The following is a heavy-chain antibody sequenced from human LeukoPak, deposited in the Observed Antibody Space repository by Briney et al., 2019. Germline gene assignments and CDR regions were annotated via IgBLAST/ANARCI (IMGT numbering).Heavy chain of an antibody. CDR2: IIPIFGTA. CDR1: GGTFSSYA. J-gene: IGHJ4*02. V-gene: IGHV1-69*05. CDR3: ARGGRREFSRVPIGSFDY. D-gene: IGHD3-10*01. Sequence: SVEVSCKASGGTFSSYAISWVRQAPGRGLEWMGGIIPIFGTANYAQKFQGRVTITTDESTSIAYMELSSLRSEDTAVYYCARGGRREFSRVPIGSFDYWGQGTLVTVSS.